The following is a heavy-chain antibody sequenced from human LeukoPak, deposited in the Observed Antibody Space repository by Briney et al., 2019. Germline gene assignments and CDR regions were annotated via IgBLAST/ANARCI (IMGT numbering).Heavy chain of an antibody. D-gene: IGHD2-15*01. J-gene: IGHJ4*02. CDR3: ARDVAYCSGGRCLYYFDY. V-gene: IGHV3-74*01. CDR1: GFTFSSYW. CDR2: INSDGSNT. Sequence: GGSLRLSCAASGFTFSSYWIHWVRQAPGKGLEWVSRINSDGSNTIYADSVKGRFTISRDNAKNTLYLQMNSLRPEDTAVYYCARDVAYCSGGRCLYYFDYWGQGTLVTVSS.